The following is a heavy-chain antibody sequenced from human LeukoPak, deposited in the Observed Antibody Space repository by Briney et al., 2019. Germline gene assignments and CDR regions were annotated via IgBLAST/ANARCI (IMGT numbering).Heavy chain of an antibody. CDR3: ARDGGGISDY. CDR1: GYTFTSYG. Sequence: GASVKVSCKASGYTFTSYGVTWVRQAPGQGLEWMGWISTYNGNTNYAQKLQGRVTMTTDTSTNTAYMELRSLISDDTAVYYCARDGGGISDYWGQGTLVTVSS. J-gene: IGHJ4*02. V-gene: IGHV1-18*01. D-gene: IGHD3-16*01. CDR2: ISTYNGNT.